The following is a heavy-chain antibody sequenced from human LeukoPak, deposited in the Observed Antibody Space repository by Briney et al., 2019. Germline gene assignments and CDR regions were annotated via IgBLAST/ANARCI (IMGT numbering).Heavy chain of an antibody. Sequence: PGGSLRLSCAASGFTFSSYAMSWVRQAPGKGLEWVSAISGSGGSTYYADSVKGRFTISRDNSKNTLYLQMNSLRAEDTAVYYCAKAECSSTSCYGYYYYYMDVWGKGTTVTVSS. CDR1: GFTFSSYA. J-gene: IGHJ6*03. D-gene: IGHD2-2*01. CDR2: ISGSGGST. V-gene: IGHV3-23*01. CDR3: AKAECSSTSCYGYYYYYMDV.